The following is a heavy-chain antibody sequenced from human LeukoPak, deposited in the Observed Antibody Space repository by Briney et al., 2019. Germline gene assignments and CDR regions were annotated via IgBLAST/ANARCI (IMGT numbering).Heavy chain of an antibody. CDR2: INPSGGST. CDR3: SRGLGKPRLPTSFAY. D-gene: IGHD2/OR15-2a*01. J-gene: IGHJ4*02. CDR1: GYTFTSYY. Sequence: ASVKVSCKASGYTFTSYYMHWVRQAPGQGLEWMGIINPSGGSTSYAQKFQGRVTITRDTSASTAYMELSSLRSEDTAVYYCSRGLGKPRLPTSFAYGGQGTLVTVSS. V-gene: IGHV1-46*01.